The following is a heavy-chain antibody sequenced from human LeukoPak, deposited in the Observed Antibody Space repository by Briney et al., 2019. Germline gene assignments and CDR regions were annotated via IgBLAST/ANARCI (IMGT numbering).Heavy chain of an antibody. CDR2: IYYSGST. CDR3: AREGWYYYDSSGENAFDI. V-gene: IGHV4-59*01. CDR1: GGSISSYY. Sequence: TSETLSLTCTVSGGSISSYYWSWIRQPPGKGLEGSGYIYYSGSTNYNPSLKSRVTISVDTSKNQFSLKLCSVTAADTAVYYCAREGWYYYDSSGENAFDIWGQGTMVTVSS. D-gene: IGHD3-22*01. J-gene: IGHJ3*02.